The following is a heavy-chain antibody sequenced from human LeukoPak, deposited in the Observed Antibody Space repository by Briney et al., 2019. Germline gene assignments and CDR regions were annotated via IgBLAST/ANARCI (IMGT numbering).Heavy chain of an antibody. D-gene: IGHD3-22*01. CDR1: GGSISSSNW. V-gene: IGHV4-4*02. CDR3: ARGPYYYDSSGYYIPYYGMDV. CDR2: IYHSGST. J-gene: IGHJ6*02. Sequence: SGTLSLTCAVPGGSISSSNWWSWVRQPPGKGLEWIGEIYHSGSTNYNPSLKSRVTISVDKSKNQFSLKLSSVTAADTAVYYCARGPYYYDSSGYYIPYYGMDVWGQGTTVTVSS.